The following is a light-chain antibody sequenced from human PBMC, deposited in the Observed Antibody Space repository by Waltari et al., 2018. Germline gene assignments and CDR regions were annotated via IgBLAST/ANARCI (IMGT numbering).Light chain of an antibody. V-gene: IGLV1-47*01. CDR3: AAWDDSLSGVV. Sequence: QSVLTQPPSASGTPGQRVTISCSGSSSTIGSNYVYWYQQLPGTAPKLLIYRNKQRPSGVPDRCSGAKSGTSASLAISGLRSEDEANNYCAAWDDSLSGVVFGGGTKLTVL. CDR2: RNK. J-gene: IGLJ2*01. CDR1: SSTIGSNY.